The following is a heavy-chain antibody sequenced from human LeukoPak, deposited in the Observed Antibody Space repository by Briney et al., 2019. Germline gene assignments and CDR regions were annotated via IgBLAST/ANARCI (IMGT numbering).Heavy chain of an antibody. V-gene: IGHV4-61*08. Sequence: SETLSLTCTVSGGSISSGGYYWSWIRQPPGKGLEWIGYIYYSGSTNYNPSLKSRVTISVDTSKNQFSLKLSSVTAADTAVYYCARVRYYYDSSGYYTYFDYWGQGTLVTVSS. D-gene: IGHD3-22*01. CDR2: IYYSGST. CDR1: GGSISSGGYY. CDR3: ARVRYYYDSSGYYTYFDY. J-gene: IGHJ4*02.